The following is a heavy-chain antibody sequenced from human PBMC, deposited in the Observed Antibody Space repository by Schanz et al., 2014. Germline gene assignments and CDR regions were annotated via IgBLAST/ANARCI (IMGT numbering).Heavy chain of an antibody. V-gene: IGHV1-2*02. Sequence: QVQLVQSGPAVKKHGASMKVSCLASGYSFTEYFLHWVRQAPGQGLEWMGWINPNSGETNYEQKFKGRVTLTSDTSISTAFMELSGLTSDDTATYFCARARYTGYDCSGYWGQGTLLIVSS. CDR2: INPNSGET. CDR3: ARARYTGYDCSGY. D-gene: IGHD5-12*01. J-gene: IGHJ4*02. CDR1: GYSFTEYF.